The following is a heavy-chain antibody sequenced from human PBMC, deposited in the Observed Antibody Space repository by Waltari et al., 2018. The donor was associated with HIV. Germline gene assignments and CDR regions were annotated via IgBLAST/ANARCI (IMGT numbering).Heavy chain of an antibody. CDR3: AKGVTQGYYYGMDV. V-gene: IGHV3-9*01. J-gene: IGHJ6*02. CDR2: ISWNSGTI. Sequence: EVQLVESGGGLVQPGRSLRLSCAASGYTFDVIAMHWVRQAPGKGLEWVSGISWNSGTIAYADSVKCRFTISRDNAKNSLYLQMNSLRAEDTALYYCAKGVTQGYYYGMDVWGQGTTVTVSS. D-gene: IGHD5-18*01. CDR1: GYTFDVIA.